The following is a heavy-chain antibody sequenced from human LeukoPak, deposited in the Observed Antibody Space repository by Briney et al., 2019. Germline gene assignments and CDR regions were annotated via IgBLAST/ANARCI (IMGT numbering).Heavy chain of an antibody. V-gene: IGHV3-30*18. CDR2: ISYDGSDK. J-gene: IGHJ1*01. CDR3: AKSDGSGTYYTTEYFQH. Sequence: PGRSLRLSCAASGFSFSSYGTHWVRQAPGKGLEWVAVISYDGSDKYYADSVKGRFTISRDNSKNTLYLQMNSLRAEDTAVYYCAKSDGSGTYYTTEYFQHWGQGTLVTVSS. CDR1: GFSFSSYG. D-gene: IGHD3-10*01.